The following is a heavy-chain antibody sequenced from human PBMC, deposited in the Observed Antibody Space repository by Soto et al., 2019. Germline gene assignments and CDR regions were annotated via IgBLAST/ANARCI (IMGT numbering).Heavy chain of an antibody. CDR1: GYTFTGYY. CDR3: ARDETYYDILTGNNWFDP. Sequence: ASLKVSCKASGYTFTGYYMHWVRQAPGQGLEWMGWINPNSGGTNYAQKFQGRVTMTRDTSISTAYMELSRLRSDDTAVYYCARDETYYDILTGNNWFDPWGQGTLVTVSS. CDR2: INPNSGGT. D-gene: IGHD3-9*01. V-gene: IGHV1-2*02. J-gene: IGHJ5*02.